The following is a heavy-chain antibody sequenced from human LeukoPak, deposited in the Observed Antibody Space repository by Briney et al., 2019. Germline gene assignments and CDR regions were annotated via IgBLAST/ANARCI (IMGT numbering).Heavy chain of an antibody. V-gene: IGHV1-2*02. CDR3: ARVGYCSSTSCYLGWFDP. Sequence: ASVKVSCKASGYTFTGYYMHWVRQAPGQGLEWMGWINPNSGGTNYAQKFQGRVTMTRDTSISTAYMELSRLRSDDTAVYYCARVGYCSSTSCYLGWFDPWGQGTLVTVPS. D-gene: IGHD2-2*01. CDR1: GYTFTGYY. J-gene: IGHJ5*02. CDR2: INPNSGGT.